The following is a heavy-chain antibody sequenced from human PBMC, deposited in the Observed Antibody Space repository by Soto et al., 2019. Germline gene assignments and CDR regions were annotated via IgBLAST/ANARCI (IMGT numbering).Heavy chain of an antibody. Sequence: QVQLVQSGAEVKKAGASVRISCKASGYTFTTYNLHWVRQAPGQGLEWMGWINAGNGNTKYSQKFQGRVTITRDTSASTAYMELSRLRSEDTAFFYCAATTGYFQFWGQGKLVTVSP. D-gene: IGHD5-12*01. V-gene: IGHV1-3*01. J-gene: IGHJ1*01. CDR2: INAGNGNT. CDR3: AATTGYFQF. CDR1: GYTFTTYN.